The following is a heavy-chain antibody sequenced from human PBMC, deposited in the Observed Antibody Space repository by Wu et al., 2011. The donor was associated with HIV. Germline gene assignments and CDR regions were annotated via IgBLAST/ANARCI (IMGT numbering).Heavy chain of an antibody. CDR2: INPNSGGT. Sequence: QVQLVQSGAEVKKLGASVKVSCKASGYTFTGYYMHWVRQAPGQGLEWMGWINPNSGGTKYAQKFQGRLTMTRDTSISTAYMELSRLRSDDTAVYYCAGTTVTGYGYFDYWGQGTLVTVSS. D-gene: IGHD4-17*01. J-gene: IGHJ4*02. CDR1: GYTFTGYY. V-gene: IGHV1-2*02. CDR3: AGTTVTGYGYFDY.